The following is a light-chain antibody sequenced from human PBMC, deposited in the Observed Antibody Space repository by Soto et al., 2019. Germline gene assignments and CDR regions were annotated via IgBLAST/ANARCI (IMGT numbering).Light chain of an antibody. CDR2: GAS. J-gene: IGKJ4*02. CDR1: RSVSSSF. CDR3: QQYGSSPPLT. V-gene: IGKV3-20*01. Sequence: EIVLTQSPGTLSLSPGGRATLSCRASRSVSSSFLAWYQQKPGQAPRLLIYGASSRATGIPDRFSGSGSWTDFTLTISRLEPEDFALYYCQQYGSSPPLTFGGGTKVEIK.